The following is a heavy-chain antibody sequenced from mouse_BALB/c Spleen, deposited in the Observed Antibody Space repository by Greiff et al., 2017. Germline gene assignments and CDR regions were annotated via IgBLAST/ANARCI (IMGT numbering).Heavy chain of an antibody. D-gene: IGHD1-1*01. J-gene: IGHJ1*01. CDR2: ISSGSSTI. Sequence: EVMLVESGGGLVQPGGSRKLSCAASGFTFSSFGMHWVRQAPEKGLEWVAYISSGSSTIYYADTVKGRFTISRDNPKNTLFLQMTSLRSEDTAMYYCARGVVPYWWFDVWGAGTTVTVSS. CDR3: ARGVVPYWWFDV. CDR1: GFTFSSFG. V-gene: IGHV5-17*02.